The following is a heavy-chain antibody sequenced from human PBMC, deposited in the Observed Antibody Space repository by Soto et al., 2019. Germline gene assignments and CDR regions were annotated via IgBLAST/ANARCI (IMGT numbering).Heavy chain of an antibody. CDR1: GFTFDDYA. V-gene: IGHV3-9*01. J-gene: IGHJ4*02. CDR2: ISWNSGSI. Sequence: EVQLVESGGGLVQPGRSLRLSCAASGFTFDDYAMHWVRQAPGKGLEWVSGISWNSGSIGYADSVKGRFTISRDNAKNSPYLQRNSLRAEDTALYYCAKEGGQGYYGSGSYYKWDYFDYWGQGTLVTVSS. D-gene: IGHD3-10*01. CDR3: AKEGGQGYYGSGSYYKWDYFDY.